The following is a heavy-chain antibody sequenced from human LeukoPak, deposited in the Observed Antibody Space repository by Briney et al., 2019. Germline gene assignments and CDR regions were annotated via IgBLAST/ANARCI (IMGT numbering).Heavy chain of an antibody. V-gene: IGHV3-11*01. CDR3: ARDRREVWELLKDYYYMDV. J-gene: IGHJ6*03. Sequence: GGSLRLSCAASGFTFSDYNMRWIRQAPGKGLEWVSSISRSGSTKYYADSVKGRFTISRDNAKNSLFLQMNSLRAEDTAVYYCARDRREVWELLKDYYYMDVWGKGTTVTVSS. CDR2: ISRSGSTK. CDR1: GFTFSDYN. D-gene: IGHD1-26*01.